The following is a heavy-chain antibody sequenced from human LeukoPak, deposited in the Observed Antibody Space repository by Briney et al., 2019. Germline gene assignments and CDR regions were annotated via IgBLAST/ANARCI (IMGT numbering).Heavy chain of an antibody. V-gene: IGHV3-23*01. CDR2: ISGCGGST. Sequence: PGGSLRLSCAASGFTFSSYAMSWVRQAPGKGLEWVSAISGCGGSTYYADSVKGRFTISRDNSKNTLYLQMNSLRAEDTAVYYCAKDPGCSSTSCYKDGAFDIWGQGTMVTVSS. D-gene: IGHD2-2*02. CDR3: AKDPGCSSTSCYKDGAFDI. CDR1: GFTFSSYA. J-gene: IGHJ3*02.